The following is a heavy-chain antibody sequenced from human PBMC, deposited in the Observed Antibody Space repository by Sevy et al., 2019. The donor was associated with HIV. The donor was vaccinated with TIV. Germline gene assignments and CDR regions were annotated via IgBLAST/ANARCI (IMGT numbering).Heavy chain of an antibody. V-gene: IGHV1-8*01. CDR2: MNPNSGNT. D-gene: IGHD2-2*01. CDR1: GYTFTSYD. CDR3: ARGLSRVCSSTSCYGF. Sequence: ASVKVSCKASGYTFTSYDINWVRQATGQGLEWMGWMNPNSGNTGYAQKFQGRVTMTRNTSIRTAYMELSSLRSEDTAVYYCARGLSRVCSSTSCYGFWGQRTLVTVSS. J-gene: IGHJ4*02.